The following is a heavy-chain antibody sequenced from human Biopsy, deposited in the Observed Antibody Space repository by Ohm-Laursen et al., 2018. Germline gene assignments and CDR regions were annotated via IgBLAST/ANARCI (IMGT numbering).Heavy chain of an antibody. CDR1: GYTFTNYD. CDR2: VNPNSGNT. Sequence: SVKVSCKASGYTFTNYDINWVRQAPGQGPEWMGWVNPNSGNTGYAQKFQGRVAMTRSTSISTAYMELSSLTSEDTAVYYCAREPFGQQLGPFDYWGQEALVIVSS. CDR3: AREPFGQQLGPFDY. D-gene: IGHD6-13*01. J-gene: IGHJ4*02. V-gene: IGHV1-8*01.